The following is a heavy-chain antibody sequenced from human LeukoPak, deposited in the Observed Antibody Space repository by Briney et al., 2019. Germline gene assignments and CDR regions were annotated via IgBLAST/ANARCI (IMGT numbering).Heavy chain of an antibody. V-gene: IGHV4-59*01. CDR1: GGSISSYY. D-gene: IGHD6-19*01. Sequence: SETVSLTCTVSGGSISSYYWSWIRQPPGKGLEWIGYIYYSGSTNYNPSLKSRVTISVDTSKNQFSLKLSSVTAADTAVYYCARDRRASSSGWFHDAFDIWGQGTMVTVSS. J-gene: IGHJ3*02. CDR3: ARDRRASSSGWFHDAFDI. CDR2: IYYSGST.